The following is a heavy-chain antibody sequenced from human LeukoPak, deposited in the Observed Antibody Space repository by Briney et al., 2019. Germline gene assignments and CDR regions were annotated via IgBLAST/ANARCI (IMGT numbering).Heavy chain of an antibody. CDR3: ARRQGLLWFRWGD. CDR1: GYTFTGYY. V-gene: IGHV1-2*02. CDR2: INPNSGGT. D-gene: IGHD3-10*01. Sequence: ASVKVSCKASGYTFTGYYMHWVRQAPGQGLEWMGWINPNSGGTNYAQKFQGRVTMTRDTSISTAYMELSRLRSDDTAVYYCARRQGLLWFRWGDWGQGTLVTVSS. J-gene: IGHJ4*02.